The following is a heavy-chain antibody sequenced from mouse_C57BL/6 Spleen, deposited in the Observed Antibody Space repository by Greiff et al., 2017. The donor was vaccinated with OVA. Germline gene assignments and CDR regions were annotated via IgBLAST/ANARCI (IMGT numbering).Heavy chain of an antibody. V-gene: IGHV5-15*04. CDR2: ISNLAYSI. J-gene: IGHJ1*03. CDR3: ARRAGTGRYFDV. D-gene: IGHD4-1*01. Sequence: DVQLVESGGGLVQPGGSLKLSCAASGFTFSDYGMAWVRQAPRKGPEWVAFISNLAYSIYYADTVTGRFTIAREKAKNTLYLEMSSLRSEDTAMYYCARRAGTGRYFDVWGTGTTVTVSS. CDR1: GFTFSDYG.